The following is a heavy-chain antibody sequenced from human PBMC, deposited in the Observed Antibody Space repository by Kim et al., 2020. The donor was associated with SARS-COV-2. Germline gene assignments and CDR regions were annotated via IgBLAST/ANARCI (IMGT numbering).Heavy chain of an antibody. J-gene: IGHJ1*01. Sequence: GGSLRLSCAASGFTFDNYVMNWVRQAPGKGLEWVADISWSDDRTNYAESVKGRFSISRDNNKNTLYLQMNSLRVEDTAVYYCAKDRFGNFQPSDSWGQGTLVIVSS. CDR1: GFTFDNYV. CDR2: ISWSDDRT. CDR3: AKDRFGNFQPSDS. D-gene: IGHD1-1*01. V-gene: IGHV3-23*01.